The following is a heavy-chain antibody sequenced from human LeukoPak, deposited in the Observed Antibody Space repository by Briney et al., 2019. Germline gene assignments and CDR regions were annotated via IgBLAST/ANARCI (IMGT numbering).Heavy chain of an antibody. CDR1: GGSISSYY. CDR3: AGGQYCSGGSCYTFDY. CDR2: IYYSGST. D-gene: IGHD2-15*01. V-gene: IGHV4-59*01. Sequence: SETLSLTCTVSGGSISSYYWSWIRQPPGKGLEWIGYIYYSGSTNYNPSLKSRLTISVDTSKNQFSLKLSSVTAADTAVYYCAGGQYCSGGSCYTFDYWGQGTLVTVSS. J-gene: IGHJ4*02.